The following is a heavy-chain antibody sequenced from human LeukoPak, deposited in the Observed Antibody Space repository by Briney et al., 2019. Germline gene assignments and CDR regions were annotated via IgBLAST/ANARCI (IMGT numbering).Heavy chain of an antibody. CDR2: IWYGGSNK. CDR1: GFTFSSYG. D-gene: IGHD2-2*01. V-gene: IGHV3-33*06. CDR3: AKDLWAVVVVPPAMKGRGETGGNAFHI. J-gene: IGHJ3*02. Sequence: GGSLRLSCAASGFTFSSYGMHWVRQAPGKGLEWVAVIWYGGSNKYYADSVKGRFTISRDNSKNTLYLQMNSLRAEDTALYYCAKDLWAVVVVPPAMKGRGETGGNAFHIWGQGTMVSVSS.